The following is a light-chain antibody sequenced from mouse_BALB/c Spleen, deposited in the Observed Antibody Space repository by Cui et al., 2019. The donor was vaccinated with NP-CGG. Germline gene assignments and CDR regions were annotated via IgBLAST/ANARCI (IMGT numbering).Light chain of an antibody. V-gene: IGLV1*01. CDR2: GTN. CDR3: ALCYSNHWV. CDR1: TGAVTTSNY. J-gene: IGLJ1*01. Sequence: QAVFTQESSLTTSPGETVTLTGRSSTGAVTTSNYANWVQEKPDHLFTGLIGGTNNRAPGFPARFSGSLIGDKAALTITGAQTEDEAIYFCALCYSNHWVFGGGTKLTVL.